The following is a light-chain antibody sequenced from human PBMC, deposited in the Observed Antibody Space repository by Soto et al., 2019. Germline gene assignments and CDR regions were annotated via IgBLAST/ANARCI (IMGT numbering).Light chain of an antibody. CDR3: QQYRTYPLT. J-gene: IGKJ4*01. CDR1: QSISDW. V-gene: IGKV1-5*03. Sequence: DIQMIQSPSTLSASVGDRVTITCRASQSISDWVAWFQQKPGKAPKFLIYKASILESGVPSRFSGRGSGTEFTLTISSLQPDDVATYHCQQYRTYPLTFGGGTKVDIK. CDR2: KAS.